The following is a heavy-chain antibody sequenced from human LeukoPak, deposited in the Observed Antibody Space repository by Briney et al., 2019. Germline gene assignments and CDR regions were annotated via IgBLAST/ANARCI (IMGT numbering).Heavy chain of an antibody. D-gene: IGHD5-18*01. J-gene: IGHJ6*03. CDR1: GFTFSNYA. V-gene: IGHV3-23*01. Sequence: GGSLRLSCAASGFTFSNYAMSWVRQAPGKGLEWVSTFSFNGVTTYYADSAKGRFTISRDNSKNTVYLQMNNLRAEDTAVYYCAKGGYSSGRYFYYYMDVWGEGTTVTVSS. CDR2: FSFNGVTT. CDR3: AKGGYSSGRYFYYYMDV.